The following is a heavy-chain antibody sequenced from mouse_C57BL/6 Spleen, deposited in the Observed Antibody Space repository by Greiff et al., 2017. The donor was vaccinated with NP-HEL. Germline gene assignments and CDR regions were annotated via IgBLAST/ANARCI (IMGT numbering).Heavy chain of an antibody. Sequence: VQLQQSVAELVKPGASVKISCKASGYPFSSYWMNWVKQRPGKGLEWIGQIYPGDGDTNYNGKFKGKATLTADKSSSTAYMQLSSLTSEDSAVYFCAREDYTTVVERFAYWGQGTLVTVSA. J-gene: IGHJ3*01. V-gene: IGHV1-80*01. CDR2: IYPGDGDT. D-gene: IGHD1-1*01. CDR1: GYPFSSYW. CDR3: AREDYTTVVERFAY.